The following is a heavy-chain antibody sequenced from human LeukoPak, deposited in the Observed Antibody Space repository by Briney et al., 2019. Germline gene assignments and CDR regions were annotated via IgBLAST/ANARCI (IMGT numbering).Heavy chain of an antibody. J-gene: IGHJ3*01. CDR2: ISSGGTT. V-gene: IGHV3-66*01. CDR3: AGSWGIGACDV. CDR1: GFTFRDYD. D-gene: IGHD2-15*01. Sequence: GGSLRLSCAASGFTFRDYDMTWIRQAPGKGLEWVSMISSGGTTDYADSVKGRFTISRDNSKNTLYIQMNSLRAEDTAVYYCAGSWGIGACDVWGQGTMVTVSS.